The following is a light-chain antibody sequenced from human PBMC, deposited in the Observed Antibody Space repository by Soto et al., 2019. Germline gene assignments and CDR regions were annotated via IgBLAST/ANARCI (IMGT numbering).Light chain of an antibody. J-gene: IGKJ2*01. Sequence: EIVLTQSPGTLSLSPGERATLSCGASQSVSSYLAWYQQKPGQAPRLLIYDASNRATGIPARFSGSGSGTDFTLTISSLEPEDFALYYCQQRSNWPYTIGQGTKLEIK. CDR3: QQRSNWPYT. V-gene: IGKV3-11*01. CDR2: DAS. CDR1: QSVSSY.